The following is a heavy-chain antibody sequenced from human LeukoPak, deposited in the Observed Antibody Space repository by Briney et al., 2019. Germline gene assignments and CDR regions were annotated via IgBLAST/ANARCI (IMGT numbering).Heavy chain of an antibody. CDR1: GFTFSSYS. V-gene: IGHV3-21*01. CDR2: ISSSSSYI. Sequence: GGSLRLSCAASGFTFSSYSMNWVRQAPGKGLEWVSSISSSSSYIYYADSVKGRFTISRDNAKNSLYLQMNSLRAEDTAVYYCAGGERFLEWLLVYWGQGTLVTVSS. J-gene: IGHJ4*02. D-gene: IGHD3-3*01. CDR3: AGGERFLEWLLVY.